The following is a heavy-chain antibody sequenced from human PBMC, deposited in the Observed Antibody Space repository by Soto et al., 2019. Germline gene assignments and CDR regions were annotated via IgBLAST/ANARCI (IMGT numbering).Heavy chain of an antibody. V-gene: IGHV3-7*01. D-gene: IGHD1-1*01. CDR3: VTTGSTLSY. CDR2: INQDGSQT. CDR1: GFMFSNYW. Sequence: EVQVVDSGGGLVQPGGSLRLSCVASGFMFSNYWMTWVRQAPGKGLEWVANINQDGSQTYYLDSVKGRFTISRDNDQNSLFLQMNSLRVEDRAVSHCVTTGSTLSYWGPGTLVTVSS. J-gene: IGHJ4*02.